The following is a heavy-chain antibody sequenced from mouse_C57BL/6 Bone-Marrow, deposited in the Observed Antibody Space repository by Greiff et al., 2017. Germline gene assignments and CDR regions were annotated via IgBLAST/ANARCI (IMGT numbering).Heavy chain of an antibody. D-gene: IGHD1-1*01. J-gene: IGHJ2*01. V-gene: IGHV7-3*01. CDR2: IRNKANGYTT. CDR1: GFTFTDYY. CDR3: ARYHYYYGSSSILDY. Sequence: EVKLVESGGGLVQPGGSLSLSCAASGFTFTDYYMSWVRQPPGKALEWLGFIRNKANGYTTEYSASVKGRFTISRDNSQSILYLQMNALRAEDSATYYCARYHYYYGSSSILDYWGQGTTLTVSS.